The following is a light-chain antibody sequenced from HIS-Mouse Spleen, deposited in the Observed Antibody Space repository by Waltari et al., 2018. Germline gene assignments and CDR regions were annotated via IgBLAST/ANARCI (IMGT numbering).Light chain of an antibody. J-gene: IGKJ4*01. V-gene: IGKV1-33*01. CDR2: DAY. CDR3: QQYDNLPLT. Sequence: DIQMTQSPSSLSASVGDRVTITCQASQDISNYLNWYQQKPGKATKLLIYDAYNFETRFSSRFSGSGSVTDFTFTISSLQPEDIATYYCQQYDNLPLTFGGGTKVEIK. CDR1: QDISNY.